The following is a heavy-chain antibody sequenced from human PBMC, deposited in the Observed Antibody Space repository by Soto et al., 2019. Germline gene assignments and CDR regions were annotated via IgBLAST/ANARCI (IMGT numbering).Heavy chain of an antibody. D-gene: IGHD2-15*01. Sequence: EVQLLESGGGLVQPGGSLRLSCAASGFTFSSYAMSWVRKAPGKGLEWVSVISGTGDSTYYADSVKGRFTISRDNSKNTLYLQMNSLRAEDTAVYYCAKRGSGGWFDPWGQGTLVTVSS. J-gene: IGHJ5*02. CDR2: ISGTGDST. CDR1: GFTFSSYA. V-gene: IGHV3-23*01. CDR3: AKRGSGGWFDP.